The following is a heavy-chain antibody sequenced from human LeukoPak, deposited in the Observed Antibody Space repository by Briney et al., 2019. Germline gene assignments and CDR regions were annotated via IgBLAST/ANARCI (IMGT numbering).Heavy chain of an antibody. CDR3: ARQALGGATLFDY. Sequence: SETLSLTCTVSGGSISSSSFYWGWIRQPPGKGLEWIGSIYYSGSTYYNPSLKSRVTISVDTSKNQFSLKLSSVTAADTAVYYCARQALGGATLFDYWGQGTLVTVSS. J-gene: IGHJ4*02. CDR1: GGSISSSSFY. CDR2: IYYSGST. D-gene: IGHD1-26*01. V-gene: IGHV4-39*01.